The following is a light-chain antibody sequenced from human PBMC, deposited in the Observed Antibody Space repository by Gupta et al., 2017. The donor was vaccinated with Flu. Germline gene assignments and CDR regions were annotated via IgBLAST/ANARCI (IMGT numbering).Light chain of an antibody. J-gene: IGLJ3*02. CDR3: SSYTISNTWV. CDR2: EVT. CDR1: SSDVGGHNY. V-gene: IGLV2-14*01. Sequence: QSALTQPASVSGSPGQSITISCTGTSSDVGGHNYVSWYQHHPGKASQLLIYEVTNRPSGVSNRFSGSKSGNTASLTIFGLQAEDESNYYCSSYTISNTWVFGGGTRVTVL.